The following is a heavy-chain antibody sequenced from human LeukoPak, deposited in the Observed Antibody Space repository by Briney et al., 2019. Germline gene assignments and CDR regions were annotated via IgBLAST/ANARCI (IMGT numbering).Heavy chain of an antibody. V-gene: IGHV1-18*01. CDR3: ARDSPNSSSWFPYYYYGMDV. J-gene: IGHJ6*02. Sequence: GASVKVSCKASGYSFTSYGISWVRQAPGQGLEWMGWISAYNGNTNYAQKLQGRVTMTTDASTSTAYMELRSLRSDDTAVYYCARDSPNSSSWFPYYYYGMDVWGQGTTVTVSS. CDR2: ISAYNGNT. D-gene: IGHD6-13*01. CDR1: GYSFTSYG.